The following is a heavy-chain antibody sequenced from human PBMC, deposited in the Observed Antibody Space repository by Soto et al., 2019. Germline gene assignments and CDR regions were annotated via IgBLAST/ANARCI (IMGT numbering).Heavy chain of an antibody. V-gene: IGHV4-30-2*01. CDR1: GGSISSGGYS. J-gene: IGHJ4*02. CDR3: ARAGYYDSSGYPLGFDY. CDR2: IYHSGST. D-gene: IGHD3-22*01. Sequence: KTSETLSLTCAVSGGSISSGGYSWSWIRQPPGKGLEWIGYIYHSGSTYYSPSLKSRVTISVDRSKNQFSLKLSSVTAADTAVYYCARAGYYDSSGYPLGFDYWGQGTLVTVSS.